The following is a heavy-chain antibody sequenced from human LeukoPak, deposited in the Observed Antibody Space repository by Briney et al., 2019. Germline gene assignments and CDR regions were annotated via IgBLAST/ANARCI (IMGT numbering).Heavy chain of an antibody. CDR3: ARHVATMSDAFDI. CDR2: IYYSGST. V-gene: IGHV4-39*01. J-gene: IGHJ3*02. CDR1: GGSISSSSYY. D-gene: IGHD3-10*02. Sequence: SETLSLTCTVSGGSISSSSYYWGWIRQPPGKGLEWIGSIYYSGSTYYNPSLKSRVTISVDTSKNQFSLKLSSVTAADTAVYYCARHVATMSDAFDIWSQGTMVTVSS.